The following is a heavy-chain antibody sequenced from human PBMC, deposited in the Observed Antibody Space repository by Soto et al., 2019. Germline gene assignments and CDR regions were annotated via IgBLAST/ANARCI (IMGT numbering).Heavy chain of an antibody. V-gene: IGHV3-21*01. J-gene: IGHJ5*02. CDR3: ARGVITFGGVIVPVDWFDP. D-gene: IGHD3-16*02. Sequence: GGSLRLSCAASGFTFSSYSMNWVRQAPGKGLEWVSSISSSSSYIYYADSVKGRFTISRDNAKNSLYLQMNSLRAEDTAVYYCARGVITFGGVIVPVDWFDPWGQGTLVTVSS. CDR2: ISSSSSYI. CDR1: GFTFSSYS.